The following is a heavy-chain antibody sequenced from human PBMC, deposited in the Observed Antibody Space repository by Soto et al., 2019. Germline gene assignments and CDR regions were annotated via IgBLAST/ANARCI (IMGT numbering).Heavy chain of an antibody. D-gene: IGHD1-1*01. Sequence: SETLSLTCAVYGWSFSGYYWSWIRQPPGKGLEWIGEINHSGSTNYNPSLKSRVTISVDTSKNQFSLKLSSVTAADTAVYYCARGSERLDNYYYGMDVWGQGTTVTVSS. J-gene: IGHJ6*02. V-gene: IGHV4-34*01. CDR3: ARGSERLDNYYYGMDV. CDR2: INHSGST. CDR1: GWSFSGYY.